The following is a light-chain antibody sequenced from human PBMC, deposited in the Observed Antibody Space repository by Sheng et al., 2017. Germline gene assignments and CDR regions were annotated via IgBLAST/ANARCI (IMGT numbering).Light chain of an antibody. V-gene: IGKV3-20*01. Sequence: EIVLTQSPGILSLSPGDGATLSCRASQSISSSYVAWYQQTPGQAPRLLIYGASSRATGIPDRFSGSGSGTDFTLNISGLEPEDFAVYYCQHHGSSPPWTFGQGTKVEIK. CDR3: QHHGSSPPWT. J-gene: IGKJ1*01. CDR1: QSISSSY. CDR2: GAS.